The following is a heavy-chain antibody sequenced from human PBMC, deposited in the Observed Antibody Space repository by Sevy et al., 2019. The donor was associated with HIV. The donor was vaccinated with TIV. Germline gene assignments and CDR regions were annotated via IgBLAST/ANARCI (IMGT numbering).Heavy chain of an antibody. Sequence: GGSLRLSCAASGFTFSSYAMHWVRQAPGKGLEWVAVISYDGSNKYYADSVKGRFTISRDNSKNTLYLQMNSLRAEDTAVYYCARGTDYDSNGYLDYWGQGTLVTVSS. D-gene: IGHD3-22*01. J-gene: IGHJ4*02. CDR3: ARGTDYDSNGYLDY. V-gene: IGHV3-30-3*01. CDR2: ISYDGSNK. CDR1: GFTFSSYA.